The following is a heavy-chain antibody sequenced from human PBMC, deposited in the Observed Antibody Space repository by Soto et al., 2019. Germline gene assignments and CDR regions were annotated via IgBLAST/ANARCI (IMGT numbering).Heavy chain of an antibody. J-gene: IGHJ4*02. Sequence: GRSLRLSCGASGFTFSDHWMTWVRQAPGKGLEWAANIKGDGSEKYYVDSVKGRFTISRDNARNSLYLQMNSLRAEDTAVYYCARGTYYFDFWGQGTLVTVSS. CDR3: ARGTYYFDF. CDR1: GFTFSDHW. V-gene: IGHV3-7*01. CDR2: IKGDGSEK.